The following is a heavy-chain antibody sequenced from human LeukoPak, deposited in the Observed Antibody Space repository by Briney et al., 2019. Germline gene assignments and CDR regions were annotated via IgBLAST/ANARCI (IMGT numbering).Heavy chain of an antibody. V-gene: IGHV4-34*01. J-gene: IGHJ4*02. CDR2: INHSGST. Sequence: NTSETLSLTCAVYGGSFSGYYWSWIRQPPGKGLEWIGEINHSGSTNYNPSLRSRVTISVDTSKNQFSLKLSSVTAADTAVYYCARSGYYDSSAEDYWGQGTLVTVSS. CDR3: ARSGYYDSSAEDY. CDR1: GGSFSGYY. D-gene: IGHD3-22*01.